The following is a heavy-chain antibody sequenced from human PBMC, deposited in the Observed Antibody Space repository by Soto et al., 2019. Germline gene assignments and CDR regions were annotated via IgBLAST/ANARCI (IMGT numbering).Heavy chain of an antibody. CDR1: GYIFTTYG. Sequence: QVHLVQSGAEVKKPGASVKVSCKGSGYIFTTYGITWVRQAPGQGLEWMGWISAHNGNTNYAQQLQGRATVTRDTTTSTAYMELRTLRSDVTAVYYCARGRYGDYWGQGALVTVSS. CDR2: ISAHNGNT. D-gene: IGHD1-1*01. J-gene: IGHJ4*02. V-gene: IGHV1-18*01. CDR3: ARGRYGDY.